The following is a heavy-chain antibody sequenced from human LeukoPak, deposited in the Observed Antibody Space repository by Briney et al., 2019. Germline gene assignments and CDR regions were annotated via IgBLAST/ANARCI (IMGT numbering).Heavy chain of an antibody. CDR3: VRGDSVDY. J-gene: IGHJ4*02. V-gene: IGHV3-30*02. Sequence: GGSLRLSCVISGFTLSHFSIHWVRQAPGKGLDWVAFIHLNGSNKNYADSVKGRFTVSRDNSKNTVYLQMSSLRGDDTAMYYCVRGDSVDYWGQGTLVAVSA. D-gene: IGHD3-16*01. CDR2: IHLNGSNK. CDR1: GFTLSHFS.